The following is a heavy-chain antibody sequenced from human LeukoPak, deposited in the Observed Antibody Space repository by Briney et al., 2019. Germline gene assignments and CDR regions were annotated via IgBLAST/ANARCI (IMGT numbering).Heavy chain of an antibody. V-gene: IGHV1-18*01. J-gene: IGHJ4*02. CDR1: GYTFTSYG. Sequence: GASVKVSCKASGYTFTSYGISWVRQAPGQGLEWMGWISAYNGNTNYAQKLQGRVTMTTDTSTSTAYMELRSLRSDDTAVYYCARDEDNSGSYVSCDYWGQGTLATVSS. CDR2: ISAYNGNT. D-gene: IGHD1-26*01. CDR3: ARDEDNSGSYVSCDY.